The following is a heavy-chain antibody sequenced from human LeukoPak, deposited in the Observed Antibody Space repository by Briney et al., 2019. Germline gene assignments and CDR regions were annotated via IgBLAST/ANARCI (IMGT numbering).Heavy chain of an antibody. CDR3: AREWDSGSYYLGYFDY. CDR2: IRNKANSYTT. J-gene: IGHJ4*02. D-gene: IGHD1-26*01. CDR1: GFTFSSYE. Sequence: GGSLRLSCAAFGFTFSSYEMNWVRQAPGKGLEWVGRIRNKANSYTTEYAASVKGRFTISRDDSKNSLYLQMNSLKCEDTAVYYCAREWDSGSYYLGYFDYWGQGTLVTVSS. V-gene: IGHV3-72*01.